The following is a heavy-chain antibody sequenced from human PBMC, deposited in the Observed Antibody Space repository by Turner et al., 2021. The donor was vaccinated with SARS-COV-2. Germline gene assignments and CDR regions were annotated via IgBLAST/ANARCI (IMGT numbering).Heavy chain of an antibody. D-gene: IGHD2-21*02. CDR1: VGPISSSSYY. CDR3: ARDGGDTPRYSQH. CDR2: IYYSGST. J-gene: IGHJ1*01. Sequence: LQLPESVPGLVKPSKTLSLTCTLSVGPISSSSYYWGGTCQPPVKGLEWIGSIYYSGSTYYNSSLNSRVTISVDTSKNHFSLQLSSVTAADTAVYYCARDGGDTPRYSQHWGQGTLVTVSS. V-gene: IGHV4-39*02.